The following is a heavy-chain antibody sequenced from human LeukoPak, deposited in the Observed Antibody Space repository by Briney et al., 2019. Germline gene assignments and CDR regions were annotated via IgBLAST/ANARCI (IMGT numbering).Heavy chain of an antibody. Sequence: GESLKISCKGSGYSFTSYWIGWVRQMPGKGLEWMGIIYPGDSDTRYSPSFQGQVTISADKSISTAYLQWSSLKASDTAMYYCARLGPASIAAAGPTLYYVDVWGKGTTVTVSS. J-gene: IGHJ6*03. CDR3: ARLGPASIAAAGPTLYYVDV. V-gene: IGHV5-51*01. D-gene: IGHD6-13*01. CDR2: IYPGDSDT. CDR1: GYSFTSYW.